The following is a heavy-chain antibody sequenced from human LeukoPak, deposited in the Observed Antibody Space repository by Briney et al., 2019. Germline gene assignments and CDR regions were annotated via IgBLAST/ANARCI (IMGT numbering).Heavy chain of an antibody. CDR3: ARDSHASGWYNY. CDR2: INPNSGGT. V-gene: IGHV1-2*02. CDR1: GYTFTSYY. D-gene: IGHD6-19*01. J-gene: IGHJ4*02. Sequence: ASVKVSCKASGYTFTSYYMHWVRQAPGQGLEWMGWINPNSGGTNYAQKFQGRVTMTRDTSISTAYMELSRLRSDDTAVYYCARDSHASGWYNYWGQGTLVTVSS.